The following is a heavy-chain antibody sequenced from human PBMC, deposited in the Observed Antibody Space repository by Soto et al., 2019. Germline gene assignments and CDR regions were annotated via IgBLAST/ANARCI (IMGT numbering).Heavy chain of an antibody. D-gene: IGHD6-19*01. Sequence: QVQLVESGGGVVQPGRSLRLSCAASGFTFTSYGMHWVRQAPGKGLEWVAVMSYDGSNKYYADSVKGRFTISRDTSKDTLYLQMNSLRSEDTAVYYCAKQCLDYFDYWGQGTLVTVSS. CDR2: MSYDGSNK. CDR1: GFTFTSYG. V-gene: IGHV3-30*18. J-gene: IGHJ4*02. CDR3: AKQCLDYFDY.